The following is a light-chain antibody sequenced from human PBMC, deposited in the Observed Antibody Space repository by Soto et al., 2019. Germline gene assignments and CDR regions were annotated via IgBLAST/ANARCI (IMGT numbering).Light chain of an antibody. CDR3: QQYGISPGFT. CDR1: QRINNNF. V-gene: IGKV3-20*01. CDR2: GAS. J-gene: IGKJ3*01. Sequence: EVVLTQSPGTLSLSPGERATLSCRASQRINNNFLAWYQQKLGQAPRLLIYGASSRATGIPDRFTGSGSGTDFTLTISRLEPEDFAVYYCQQYGISPGFTFGPGTKVDIK.